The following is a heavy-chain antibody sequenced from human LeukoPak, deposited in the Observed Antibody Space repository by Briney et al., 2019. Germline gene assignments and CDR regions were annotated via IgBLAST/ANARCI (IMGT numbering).Heavy chain of an antibody. CDR3: AKDSRGVAAPDR. D-gene: IGHD6-13*01. CDR1: VFTFSSYA. Sequence: GGSLRLSCGASVFTFSSYAMSWVRQAPGKGLEWVSVISGSGDSTYYADSVKGRFTISRDNSKNTMYVQMTSLRAEDTAVYYCAKDSRGVAAPDRWGQGTLVTVSS. J-gene: IGHJ5*02. V-gene: IGHV3-23*01. CDR2: ISGSGDST.